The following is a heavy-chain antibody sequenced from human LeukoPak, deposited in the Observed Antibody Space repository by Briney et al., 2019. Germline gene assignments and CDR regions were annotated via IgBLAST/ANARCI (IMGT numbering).Heavy chain of an antibody. J-gene: IGHJ5*02. V-gene: IGHV5-51*01. CDR1: GYSFTSYW. CDR3: ARVERYCSSTSCSNWFDP. Sequence: GESLKISCEASGYSFTSYWIGCLSQLPRKDLEWMGINYPGDSDTRYNPSFQSQVTISADKSISTAYLQWSSLKASDTAMYYCARVERYCSSTSCSNWFDPWGQGTLVTVSS. CDR2: NYPGDSDT. D-gene: IGHD2-2*01.